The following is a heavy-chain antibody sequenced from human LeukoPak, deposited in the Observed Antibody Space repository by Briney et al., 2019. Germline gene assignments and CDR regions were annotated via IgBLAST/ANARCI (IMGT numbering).Heavy chain of an antibody. Sequence: SETLSLTCAVYGGSFSGYYWSWIRQPPGKGLEWIGEINHSGSTNYNPSLKSRVTISVDTSKNQFSLKLSSVTAADTVVYYCARGDTTIFGVVIGWFDPWGQGTLVTVSS. CDR2: INHSGST. J-gene: IGHJ5*02. CDR3: ARGDTTIFGVVIGWFDP. CDR1: GGSFSGYY. D-gene: IGHD3-3*01. V-gene: IGHV4-34*01.